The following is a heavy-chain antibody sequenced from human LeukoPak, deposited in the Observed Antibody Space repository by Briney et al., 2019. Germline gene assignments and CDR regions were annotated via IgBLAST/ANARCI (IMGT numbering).Heavy chain of an antibody. J-gene: IGHJ5*02. CDR1: GGSISSYY. CDR3: AGSSAWYNWFDP. D-gene: IGHD6-19*01. Sequence: SETPSLTCTVSGGSISSYYWSWIRQPAGKGPEWIGRIYASGTTNYNPSLKSRVTMSVDTSKNQFSLKLSSVTAADTAVYYCAGSSAWYNWFDPWGQGILVTVSS. V-gene: IGHV4-4*07. CDR2: IYASGTT.